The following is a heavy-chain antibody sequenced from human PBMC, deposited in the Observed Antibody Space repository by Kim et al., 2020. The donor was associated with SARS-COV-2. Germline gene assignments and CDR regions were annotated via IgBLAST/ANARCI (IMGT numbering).Heavy chain of an antibody. J-gene: IGHJ2*01. D-gene: IGHD5-12*01. V-gene: IGHV3-74*01. Sequence: GGSLRLSCSASGFTLASYWMHWVRQAPGKGLVWVSRVKSDGTTTTYADSVQGRFTISRDNAKNTLYLQMDSLIVEDTAVYYCTRNLSVDGGWYFDLWGRGALVTLSS. CDR2: VKSDGTTT. CDR1: GFTLASYW. CDR3: TRNLSVDGGWYFDL.